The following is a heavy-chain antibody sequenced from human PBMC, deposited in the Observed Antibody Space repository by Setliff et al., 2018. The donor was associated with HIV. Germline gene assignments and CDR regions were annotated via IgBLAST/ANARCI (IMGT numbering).Heavy chain of an antibody. CDR3: ARGHSHGYGYSGSYGPFDI. J-gene: IGHJ3*02. CDR2: ISYDRSNE. CDR1: GFTFSSYA. D-gene: IGHD1-26*01. V-gene: IGHV3-30*01. Sequence: GGSLRLSCAASGFTFSSYAMHWVRQAPGKGLEWVALISYDRSNEYYADSVKGRFTISRDDSKNTLFLQLNTLRPEDTAVYYCARGHSHGYGYSGSYGPFDIWGQGTMVTVSS.